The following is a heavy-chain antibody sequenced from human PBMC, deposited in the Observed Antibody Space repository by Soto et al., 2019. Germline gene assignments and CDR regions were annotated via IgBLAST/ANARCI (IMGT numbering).Heavy chain of an antibody. J-gene: IGHJ5*02. CDR3: ARLVACNGGSCKFDP. CDR1: GGSISSSSYH. Sequence: QLQLQESGPGLVKPSETLSLTCTVSGGSISSSSYHWGWIRQPPGKGLEWIGSIYYSGFTYYNPSLKSRVTISIDTSRNQFSLTLNSVTAADTAVYYCARLVACNGGSCKFDPWGQGTLVTVSS. D-gene: IGHD2-15*01. V-gene: IGHV4-39*01. CDR2: IYYSGFT.